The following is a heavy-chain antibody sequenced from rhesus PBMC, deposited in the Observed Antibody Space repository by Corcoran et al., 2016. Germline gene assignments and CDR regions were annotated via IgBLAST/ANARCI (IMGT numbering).Heavy chain of an antibody. D-gene: IGHD5-30*01. J-gene: IGHJ4*01. V-gene: IGHV4-160*01. CDR2: IYGSSGST. CDR3: ARGQGYSGYSFGDFDY. Sequence: QVQLQESGPGLVKPSETLSLTCAVSGDSISSNYWSWIRQPPGKGLEWIGYIYGSSGSTYYNPSLKSRVTISTDTSKNQFSLKLSSVTAADTAVYYCARGQGYSGYSFGDFDYWGQGVLVTVSS. CDR1: GDSISSNY.